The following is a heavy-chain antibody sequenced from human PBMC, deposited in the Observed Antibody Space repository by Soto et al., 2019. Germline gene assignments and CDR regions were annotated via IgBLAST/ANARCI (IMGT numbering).Heavy chain of an antibody. D-gene: IGHD6-19*01. V-gene: IGHV4-59*01. CDR1: GGSISSYN. CDR2: IYYSGST. J-gene: IGHJ3*02. Sequence: QVQLQESGPGLVKPSETLSLTCTVSGGSISSYNWSWIRQPPGKGLEWIGYIYYSGSTNYNPSLKSRVTISVDTSKNQFSLKLSSVTAADTAVYYCARGSATDSAFDIWGQGTMVTVSS. CDR3: ARGSATDSAFDI.